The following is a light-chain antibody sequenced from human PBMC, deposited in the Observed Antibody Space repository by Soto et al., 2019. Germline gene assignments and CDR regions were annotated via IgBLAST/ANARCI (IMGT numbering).Light chain of an antibody. CDR2: DAS. Sequence: EILLAQSPATLSLSPGERSTLSCKASHDVSIFLAWYQQQPGQAPRLLIHDASNRATGVPARFSGSGSGRDFTLTIASLEPEDFAVDYCQRRGTCLYTFGQGPKLEV. CDR3: QRRGTCLYT. CDR1: HDVSIF. J-gene: IGKJ2*01. V-gene: IGKV3-11*02.